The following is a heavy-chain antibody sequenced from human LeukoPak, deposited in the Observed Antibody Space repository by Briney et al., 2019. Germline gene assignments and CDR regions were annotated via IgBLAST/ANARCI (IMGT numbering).Heavy chain of an antibody. J-gene: IGHJ3*02. V-gene: IGHV4-61*08. D-gene: IGHD3-9*01. CDR2: IYYSGSI. CDR1: GGSISSGGKS. Sequence: AEPLSLICTVCGGSISSGGKSWSWFPQHPEKGLEWNAYIYYSGSIHYNPSLKSRVIISVDTSKNQFSLKLSSVTAADTGVYYCARHGPYDILTGKDAFDIWGQGTRVTVSS. CDR3: ARHGPYDILTGKDAFDI.